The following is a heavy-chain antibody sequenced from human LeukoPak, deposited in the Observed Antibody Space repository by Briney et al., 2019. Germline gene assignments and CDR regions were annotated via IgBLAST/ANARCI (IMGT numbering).Heavy chain of an antibody. CDR3: ARDPLSGSLFDY. D-gene: IGHD1-26*01. J-gene: IGHJ4*02. CDR2: INPSGGST. Sequence: GASVKVSCKASGYTFTSYDINWVRQAPGQGLEWMGIINPSGGSTSYAQKFQGRVTMTRDMSTSTVYMELSSLRSEDTAVYYCARDPLSGSLFDYWGQGTLVTVSS. V-gene: IGHV1-46*01. CDR1: GYTFTSYD.